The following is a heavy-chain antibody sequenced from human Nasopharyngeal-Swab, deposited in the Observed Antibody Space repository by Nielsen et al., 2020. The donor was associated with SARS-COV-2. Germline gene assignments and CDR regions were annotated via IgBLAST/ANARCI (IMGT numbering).Heavy chain of an antibody. Sequence: GGSLRLSCAASGFTFTTYWMTWVRQAPGKGLEWVANIKEDGSEKNYVDSVKGRFTISRDNAKNSLYLQMNSLRAEDTAVYYCARAPKRGSSGYQVVYWGQGTLVTVSS. D-gene: IGHD3-22*01. V-gene: IGHV3-7*03. J-gene: IGHJ4*02. CDR1: GFTFTTYW. CDR2: IKEDGSEK. CDR3: ARAPKRGSSGYQVVY.